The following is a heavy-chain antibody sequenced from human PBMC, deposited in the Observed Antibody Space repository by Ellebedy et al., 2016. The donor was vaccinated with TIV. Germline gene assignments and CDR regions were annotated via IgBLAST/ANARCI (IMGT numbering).Heavy chain of an antibody. CDR2: IYYSGST. CDR1: GGSISSSSYY. CDR3: ARDRYCSSTSCYIDWYFDL. D-gene: IGHD2-2*01. Sequence: SETLSLTXTVSGGSISSSSYYWGWIRQPPGKGLEWIGSIYYSGSTYYNPSLKSRLTISVDTSKNQFSLKLSSVTAADTAVYYCARDRYCSSTSCYIDWYFDLWGRGTLVTVSS. J-gene: IGHJ2*01. V-gene: IGHV4-39*07.